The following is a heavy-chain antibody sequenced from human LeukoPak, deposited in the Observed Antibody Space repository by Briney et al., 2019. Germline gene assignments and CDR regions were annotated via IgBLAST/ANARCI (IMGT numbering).Heavy chain of an antibody. D-gene: IGHD3-10*01. V-gene: IGHV5-51*01. Sequence: GESLKISCKGSGYSFTGYWIGWVRQMPGKGLEWMGIIYPGDSDTRYSPSFQGQVTISADKSISTAYLQWSSLKASDTAMYYCARRVRGSGSYYNEDAFDIWGQGTMVTVSS. J-gene: IGHJ3*02. CDR1: GYSFTGYW. CDR2: IYPGDSDT. CDR3: ARRVRGSGSYYNEDAFDI.